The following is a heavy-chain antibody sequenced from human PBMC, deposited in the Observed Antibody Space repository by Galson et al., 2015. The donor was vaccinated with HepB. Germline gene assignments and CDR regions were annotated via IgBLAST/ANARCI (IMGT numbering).Heavy chain of an antibody. J-gene: IGHJ6*03. D-gene: IGHD2-2*01. CDR1: GFTFSSYA. CDR2: ISGSGGST. CDR3: AKESQLLEQYYYYYYMDV. Sequence: SLRLSCAASGFTFSSYAMSWVRQAPGKGLEWVSAISGSGGSTYCADSVKGRFTISRDNSKNTLYLQMNSLRAEDTAVYYCAKESQLLEQYYYYYYMDVWGKGTTVTVSS. V-gene: IGHV3-23*01.